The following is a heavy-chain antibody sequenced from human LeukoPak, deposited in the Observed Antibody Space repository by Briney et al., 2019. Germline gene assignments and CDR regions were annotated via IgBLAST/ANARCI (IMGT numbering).Heavy chain of an antibody. CDR2: ISGSGGST. CDR1: GFTFSSYA. CDR3: AKRIQSAMATGY. J-gene: IGHJ4*02. Sequence: GGSLRLSCAASGFTFSSYAMSWVRHAPGKGLEWVSAISGSGGSTYYADSVKGRFTISRDNSKNTLYLQMNSLRAEDTAVYSCAKRIQSAMATGYWGQGTLVTVSS. V-gene: IGHV3-23*01. D-gene: IGHD5-18*01.